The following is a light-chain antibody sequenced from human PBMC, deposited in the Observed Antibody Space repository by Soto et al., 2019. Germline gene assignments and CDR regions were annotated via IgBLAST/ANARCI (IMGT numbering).Light chain of an antibody. CDR1: SSGVGSYNR. CDR2: EVS. V-gene: IGLV2-18*02. Sequence: SGITYSSSVSASPGQSVAISCTGTSSGVGSYNRVSWYQQPPGAAPKLMIYEVSNRPSGVPDRFSGSKSGNTASLTISGLQAEDGADYYCNSYTGSSTYVFGTGTKVTVL. J-gene: IGLJ1*01. CDR3: NSYTGSSTYV.